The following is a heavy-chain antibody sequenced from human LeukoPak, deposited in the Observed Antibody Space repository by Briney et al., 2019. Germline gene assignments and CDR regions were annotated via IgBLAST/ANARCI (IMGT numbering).Heavy chain of an antibody. CDR2: IKQDGSEK. J-gene: IGHJ4*02. CDR3: ARDHGDSGYDFDY. CDR1: GFTFSSYW. D-gene: IGHD5-12*01. Sequence: GGSLRLSCAASGFTFSSYWMRWDRQAPGKGLEGVANIKQDGSEKYYVDSVKGRFTISRDNAKNSLYLQMNSLRAEDTAVYYCARDHGDSGYDFDYWGQGTLVTVSS. V-gene: IGHV3-7*03.